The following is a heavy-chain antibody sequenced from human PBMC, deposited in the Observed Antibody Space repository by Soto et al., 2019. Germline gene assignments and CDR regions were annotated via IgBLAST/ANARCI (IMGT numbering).Heavy chain of an antibody. CDR3: ARHGPAYGSGSYYLRRETNWFDP. V-gene: IGHV4-39*01. CDR1: GGSISSSSYY. J-gene: IGHJ5*02. CDR2: IYYSGST. D-gene: IGHD3-10*01. Sequence: PSETLSLTCTVSGGSISSSSYYWGWIRQPPGKGLEWIGSIYYSGSTYYNPSLKSRVTISVDTSKNQFSLKLSSVTAADTAVYYCARHGPAYGSGSYYLRRETNWFDPWGQGTLVTVSS.